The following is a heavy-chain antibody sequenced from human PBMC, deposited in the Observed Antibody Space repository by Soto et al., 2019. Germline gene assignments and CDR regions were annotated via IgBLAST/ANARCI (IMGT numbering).Heavy chain of an antibody. J-gene: IGHJ4*02. CDR3: ARDPSGWYGGFDY. Sequence: QVQLVESGGGVVQPGRSLRLSCAASGFAFSSSGMHWVRQAPGKGLEWVAIIWFDGSNKYYSDSVKGRFTISRDNSKSTLYLQMNSLRAEDTAAYYCARDPSGWYGGFDYWGQGTLVTVSS. CDR2: IWFDGSNK. V-gene: IGHV3-33*01. CDR1: GFAFSSSG. D-gene: IGHD6-19*01.